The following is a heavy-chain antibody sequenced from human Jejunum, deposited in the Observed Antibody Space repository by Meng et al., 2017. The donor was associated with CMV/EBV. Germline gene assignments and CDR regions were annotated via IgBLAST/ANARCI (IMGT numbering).Heavy chain of an antibody. Sequence: QGQLVQSGAEVKKPGASVKVSCKASGYTFTNYVINWVRQAPGQGLEWMGWISGYNGNTNYAQNFQGRVTLTTDTSTSTAYMELRSLRSDDTAVYYCARDRNVPGNSEFDYWGQGTLVTVSS. J-gene: IGHJ4*02. CDR3: ARDRNVPGNSEFDY. CDR2: ISGYNGNT. V-gene: IGHV1-18*01. CDR1: GYTFTNYV. D-gene: IGHD6-19*01.